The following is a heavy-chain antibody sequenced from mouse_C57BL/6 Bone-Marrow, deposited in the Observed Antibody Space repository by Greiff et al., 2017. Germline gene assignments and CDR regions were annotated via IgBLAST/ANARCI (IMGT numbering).Heavy chain of an antibody. V-gene: IGHV1-81*01. Sequence: VQLQQSGAELARPGASVKLSCKASGYTFTSYGISWVKQRTGQGLEWIGEIYPRSGNTYYNEKFKGKATLTADKYSSTAYMELRSLPSEDSAVYFCAREGWLLRGYAMDYWGQGTSVTVSS. CDR2: IYPRSGNT. CDR3: AREGWLLRGYAMDY. CDR1: GYTFTSYG. D-gene: IGHD2-3*01. J-gene: IGHJ4*01.